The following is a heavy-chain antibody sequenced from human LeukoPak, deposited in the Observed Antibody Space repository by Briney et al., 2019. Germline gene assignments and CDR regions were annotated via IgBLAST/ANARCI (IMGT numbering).Heavy chain of an antibody. V-gene: IGHV3-30-3*01. Sequence: PGRSLRLSCAASGFTFSSYAMHWVRQAPGKGLEWVAVISYDESNKYYADSVKGRFTISRDNSKNTLYLQMNSLRAEDTAVYYCARDRSRVYALDYWGQGTLVTVSS. CDR3: ARDRSRVYALDY. D-gene: IGHD2-8*01. CDR2: ISYDESNK. J-gene: IGHJ4*02. CDR1: GFTFSSYA.